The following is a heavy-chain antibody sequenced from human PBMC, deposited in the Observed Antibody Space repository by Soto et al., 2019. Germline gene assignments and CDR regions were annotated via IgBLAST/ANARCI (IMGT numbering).Heavy chain of an antibody. CDR3: ATEVVVVVAATKSSCWFDP. D-gene: IGHD2-15*01. J-gene: IGHJ5*02. CDR2: FDPEDGET. V-gene: IGHV1-24*01. Sequence: QVQLVQSGAEVKKPGASVKVSCKVSGYTLTELSMHWVRQAPGKGLEWMGGFDPEDGETIYAQKFQGRVTMTEDTSTDTAYMELSSLRSEVTAVYYCATEVVVVVAATKSSCWFDPWGQGTLDTVSS. CDR1: GYTLTELS.